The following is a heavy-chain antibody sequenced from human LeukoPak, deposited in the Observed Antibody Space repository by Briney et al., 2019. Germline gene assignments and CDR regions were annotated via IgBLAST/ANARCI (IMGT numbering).Heavy chain of an antibody. CDR1: GGSISSSSYY. J-gene: IGHJ4*02. D-gene: IGHD2-15*01. CDR3: ARGGRRGYFDY. Sequence: PSETLSLTCTVSGGSISSSSYYWSWIRQPPGKGLEWIGEINHSGSTNYNPSLKSRVTISVDTPKNQFSLKLSSVTAADTAVYYCARGGRRGYFDYWGQGTLVTVSS. CDR2: INHSGST. V-gene: IGHV4-39*07.